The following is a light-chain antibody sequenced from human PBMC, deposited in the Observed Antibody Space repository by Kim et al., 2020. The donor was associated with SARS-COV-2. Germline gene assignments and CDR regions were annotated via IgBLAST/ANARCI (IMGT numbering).Light chain of an antibody. CDR2: SNN. Sequence: GQRVTISCSGSSSNIGSNAVNWYQQVPGTAPKLLSYSNNQRPSGVPDRFSGSKSGTSASLAISGLQSEDEADYYCAAWDDSLNGVVFGGGTQLTVL. V-gene: IGLV1-44*01. J-gene: IGLJ2*01. CDR3: AAWDDSLNGVV. CDR1: SSNIGSNA.